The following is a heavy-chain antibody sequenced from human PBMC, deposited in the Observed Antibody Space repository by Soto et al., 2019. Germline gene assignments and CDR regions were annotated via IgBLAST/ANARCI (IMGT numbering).Heavy chain of an antibody. Sequence: PGGSLRLSCAASGFIFRNFGMHWVRRAPGKGLEWVATISGDGNDKYYPDSMKGRFTISRDNFNNTLYLQLNSLRPEDTAVYHLVHGANTATPEIYTWGQEVVLTISS. CDR3: VHGANTATPEIYT. CDR1: GFIFRNFG. CDR2: ISGDGNDK. J-gene: IGHJ4*02. D-gene: IGHD1-26*01. V-gene: IGHV3-30*03.